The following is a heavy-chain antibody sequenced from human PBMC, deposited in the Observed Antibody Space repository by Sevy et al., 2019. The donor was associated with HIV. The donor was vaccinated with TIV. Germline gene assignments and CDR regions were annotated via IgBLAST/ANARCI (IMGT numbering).Heavy chain of an antibody. J-gene: IGHJ4*02. Sequence: SETLSLTCTVSGGSLVVFGWTWVRQPPGKGLEWIGYAYYNGGTNYNPSLKSRLTIPVGTSARQFSLHLNSVTAADTAIYYCARDNWGAIDYWGQGILVTVSS. V-gene: IGHV4-59*01. CDR3: ARDNWGAIDY. D-gene: IGHD7-27*01. CDR2: AYYNGGT. CDR1: GGSLVVFG.